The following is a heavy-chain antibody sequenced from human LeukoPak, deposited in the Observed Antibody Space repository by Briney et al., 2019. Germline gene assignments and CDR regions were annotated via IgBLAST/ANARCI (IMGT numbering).Heavy chain of an antibody. CDR3: AKSLGIAVDY. J-gene: IGHJ4*02. CDR1: GFTFSSYG. Sequence: PGGSLRLSCAASGFTFSSYGMHWVRQAPGKGLEWVAFIRYDGSSKYYADSVKGRFTISRDNSKNTLYLQMNSLRAEDTAVYYCAKSLGIAVDYWGQGTLVTVSS. CDR2: IRYDGSSK. D-gene: IGHD6-13*01. V-gene: IGHV3-30*02.